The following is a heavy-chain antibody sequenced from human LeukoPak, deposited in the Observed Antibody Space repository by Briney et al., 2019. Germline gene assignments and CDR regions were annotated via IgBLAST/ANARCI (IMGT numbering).Heavy chain of an antibody. CDR3: ARVTRSPNVEDPQGFDY. D-gene: IGHD2-21*02. J-gene: IGHJ4*02. CDR2: INPNSGGT. CDR1: GYTFTGYY. V-gene: IGHV1-2*02. Sequence: ASVKVSCKASGYTFTGYYMHWVRQAPGQGLEWTGWINPNSGGTNYAQKFQGRVTMTRDTSISTAYMELSRLRSDDTAVYYCARVTRSPNVEDPQGFDYWGQGTLVTVSS.